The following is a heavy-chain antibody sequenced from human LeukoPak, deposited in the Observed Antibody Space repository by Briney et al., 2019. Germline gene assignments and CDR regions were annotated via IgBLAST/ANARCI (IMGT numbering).Heavy chain of an antibody. Sequence: AASVKVSCKASGYTFTGHYMHWVRQAPGQGLEWMGWINPNSGGTNYAQKFQGRVTMTRDTSISTVYMELSRLRSDDTAVYYCASTGTTFSPNDYWGQGTLVTVSS. V-gene: IGHV1-2*02. CDR2: INPNSGGT. J-gene: IGHJ4*02. CDR1: GYTFTGHY. D-gene: IGHD1-1*01. CDR3: ASTGTTFSPNDY.